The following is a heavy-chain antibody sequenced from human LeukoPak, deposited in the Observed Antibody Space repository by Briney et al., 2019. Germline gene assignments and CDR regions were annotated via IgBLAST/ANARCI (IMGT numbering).Heavy chain of an antibody. V-gene: IGHV4-34*01. D-gene: IGHD3-10*01. CDR3: ARLMVRGVLGP. J-gene: IGHJ5*02. Sequence: KAGGSLRLSCAASGFTFDDYGMSWVRQAPGKGLEWIGEINHSGSTNYNPSLKSRVTISVDTSKKQFSLKLSSATAADTAVYYCARLMVRGVLGPWGQGILVTVSS. CDR2: INHSGST. CDR1: GFTFDDYG.